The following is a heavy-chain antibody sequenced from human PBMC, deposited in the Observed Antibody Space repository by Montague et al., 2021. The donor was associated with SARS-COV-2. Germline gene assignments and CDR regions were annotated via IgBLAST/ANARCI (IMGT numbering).Heavy chain of an antibody. Sequence: SLRLSCAASGFTFSRYAMSWVRQAPGKGLEWVSDISATGLITYYADSVKGRFTISRDSSKNTLNLHMNSLRVEDTAVYYCAKSRSSSWHDNWFDSWGQGTLVTVSS. CDR1: GFTFSRYA. D-gene: IGHD6-13*01. CDR2: ISATGLIT. CDR3: AKSRSSSWHDNWFDS. J-gene: IGHJ5*01. V-gene: IGHV3-23*01.